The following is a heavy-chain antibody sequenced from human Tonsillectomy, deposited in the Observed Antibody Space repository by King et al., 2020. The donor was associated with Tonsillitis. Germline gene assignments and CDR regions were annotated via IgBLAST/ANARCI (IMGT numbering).Heavy chain of an antibody. V-gene: IGHV4-39*01. D-gene: IGHD3-22*01. J-gene: IGHJ4*02. CDR3: ARQDYYDSSGYYPPRDY. CDR1: GGSISSSSYY. Sequence: QLQESGPGLVKPSETLSLTCTVSGGSISSSSYYWGWIRQPPGKGLGWIGTIYYSGTTYYNPSLKSRLTISVDTSKNQFSLKLSSVTAADTAVYYCARQDYYDSSGYYPPRDYWGQGTLVTVSS. CDR2: IYYSGTT.